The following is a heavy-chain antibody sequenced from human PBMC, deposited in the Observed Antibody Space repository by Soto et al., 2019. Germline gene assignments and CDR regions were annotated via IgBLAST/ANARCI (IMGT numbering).Heavy chain of an antibody. CDR2: ISAYNGNT. J-gene: IGHJ4*02. CDR3: ARAERSEYYFDY. Sequence: VKVSYRASGYTFTSYGISWVRQAPGQGLEWMGWISAYNGNTNYAQKLQGRVTMTTDTSTSTAYMELRSLRSDDTAVYYCARAERSEYYFDYWGQGTLVTVSS. V-gene: IGHV1-18*01. CDR1: GYTFTSYG.